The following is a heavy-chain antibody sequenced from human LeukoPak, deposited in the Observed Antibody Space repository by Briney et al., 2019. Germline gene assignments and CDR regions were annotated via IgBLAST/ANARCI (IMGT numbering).Heavy chain of an antibody. J-gene: IGHJ4*02. CDR1: GGSFSGYY. CDR3: ARGAAVTTRFAYDY. CDR2: INHSGST. Sequence: SETLSLTCAVYGGSFSGYYWSWIRQPPGKGLEWIGEINHSGSTNYNPSLKSRVTISADTSKNQFSLKLSSVTAADTAVYYCARGAAVTTRFAYDYWGQGTLVTVSS. V-gene: IGHV4-34*01. D-gene: IGHD4-17*01.